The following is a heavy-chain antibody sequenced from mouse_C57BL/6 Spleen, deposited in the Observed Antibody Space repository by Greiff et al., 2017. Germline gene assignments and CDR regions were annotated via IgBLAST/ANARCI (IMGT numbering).Heavy chain of an antibody. Sequence: EVKVVESGGGLVKPGGSLKLSCAASGFTFSDYGLHWVRQAPEKGLEWVAYISSGSSTIYYADTVMGRFTISRDNAKNTLFLQMASLRSEDTAMYYCARGGLRSAMDYWGQGTSVTVSS. CDR2: ISSGSSTI. CDR1: GFTFSDYG. CDR3: ARGGLRSAMDY. V-gene: IGHV5-17*01. J-gene: IGHJ4*01. D-gene: IGHD1-1*01.